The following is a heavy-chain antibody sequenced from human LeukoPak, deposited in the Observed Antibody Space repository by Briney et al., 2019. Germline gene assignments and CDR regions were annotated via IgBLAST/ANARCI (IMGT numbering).Heavy chain of an antibody. CDR1: GGSVSSSGYY. D-gene: IGHD1-26*01. CDR2: MHDSGST. CDR3: ATVVGATWMVDY. J-gene: IGHJ4*02. V-gene: IGHV4-61*08. Sequence: PSETLSLTCAVSGGSVSSSGYYWSWIRQPPGKGLEWIGCMHDSGSTNYNPSLKSRVTISVDTSKNQFSLKLSSVTAADTAVYYCATVVGATWMVDYWGQGTLVTVSS.